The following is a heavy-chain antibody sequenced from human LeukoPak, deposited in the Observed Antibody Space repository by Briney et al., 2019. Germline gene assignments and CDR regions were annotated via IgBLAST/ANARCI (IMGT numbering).Heavy chain of an antibody. CDR1: GGSFSGYY. V-gene: IGHV4-34*01. Sequence: SETLSLTCAVYGGSFSGYYWSWIRQPPGKGLEWIGEINHSGGTNYNPSLKSRVTISVDTSKNQFSLKLSSVTAADTAVYYCASLKGITIFGAGKDYWGQGTLVTVSS. CDR2: INHSGGT. CDR3: ASLKGITIFGAGKDY. J-gene: IGHJ4*02. D-gene: IGHD3-3*01.